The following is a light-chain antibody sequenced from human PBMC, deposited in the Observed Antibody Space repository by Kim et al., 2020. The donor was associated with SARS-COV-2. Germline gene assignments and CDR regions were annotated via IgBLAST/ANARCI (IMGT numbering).Light chain of an antibody. Sequence: SSELTQDPAVSMALGQTVRITCQGDSLRTYYASWYQQKPGQAPLLVIYGKNNRPSGIPDRFSGSSSGNTASLTVTGAQAVDEADYYCNSRDSNDNVVFGGGTQLTVL. V-gene: IGLV3-19*01. CDR1: SLRTYY. CDR3: NSRDSNDNVV. CDR2: GKN. J-gene: IGLJ2*01.